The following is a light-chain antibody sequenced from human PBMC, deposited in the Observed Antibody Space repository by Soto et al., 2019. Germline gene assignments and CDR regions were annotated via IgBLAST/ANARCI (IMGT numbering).Light chain of an antibody. J-gene: IGKJ4*01. V-gene: IGKV1-39*01. Sequence: DVRMTQSPSSLSASVGDTLTITCRASQTITTYLNWFQQKPGESPRLLIYGASTLHDGVPSRFSGSGSGTDFTLTISGLQPEDFATYHCQQTYSDISFGGGTKVDIK. CDR1: QTITTY. CDR3: QQTYSDIS. CDR2: GAS.